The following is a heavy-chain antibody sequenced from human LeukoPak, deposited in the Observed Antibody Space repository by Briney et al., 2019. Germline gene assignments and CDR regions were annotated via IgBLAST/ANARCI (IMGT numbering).Heavy chain of an antibody. CDR2: IYYSGST. CDR3: AREGAAAEGFDY. D-gene: IGHD6-13*01. V-gene: IGHV4-59*01. J-gene: IGHJ4*02. Sequence: PSETLSLTCTVSGGSISNYYWSWIRQPPGKGLEWIGYIYYSGSTNYNPSLKSRVTISVDTSKNQFSLKLSSVTAADTAVYYCAREGAAAEGFDYWGQGTLVTVSS. CDR1: GGSISNYY.